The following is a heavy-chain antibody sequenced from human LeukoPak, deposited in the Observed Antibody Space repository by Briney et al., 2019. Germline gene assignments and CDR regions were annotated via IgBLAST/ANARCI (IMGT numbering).Heavy chain of an antibody. Sequence: MASETLSLTCTVSGGSISSYYWSWIRQPPGKGLEWIGYIYYSGSTNYNPSLKSRVTISVDTSKNQFSLKLSSVTAADTAVYYCARPGIAATGNAFDIWGQGTMVTVSS. CDR3: ARPGIAATGNAFDI. V-gene: IGHV4-59*01. J-gene: IGHJ3*02. D-gene: IGHD6-13*01. CDR1: GGSISSYY. CDR2: IYYSGST.